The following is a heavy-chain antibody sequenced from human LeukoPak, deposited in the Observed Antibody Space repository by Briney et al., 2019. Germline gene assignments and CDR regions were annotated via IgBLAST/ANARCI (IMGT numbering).Heavy chain of an antibody. CDR3: ARQETSLLWFGELLSYYYYMDV. CDR1: GGSFSGYY. CDR2: INHSGST. J-gene: IGHJ6*03. V-gene: IGHV4-34*01. Sequence: SETLSLTCAVYGGSFSGYYWSWIRQPPGKGLEWIGEINHSGSTNYNPSLKSRVTISVDTSKNQFSLKLSSVTAADTAMYYCARQETSLLWFGELLSYYYYMDVWGKGTTVTISS. D-gene: IGHD3-10*01.